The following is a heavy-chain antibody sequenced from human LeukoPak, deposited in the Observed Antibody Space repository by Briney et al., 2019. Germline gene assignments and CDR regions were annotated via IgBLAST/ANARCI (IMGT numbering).Heavy chain of an antibody. CDR2: INAYNGNT. J-gene: IGHJ6*03. CDR1: GYTFSTNG. Sequence: ASVKVSCKASGYTFSTNGISWVRQASGQGLELMGWINAYNGNTKYAQKVQGRVNMTTDTSTSTAYMELRSLRFDDTAVYYCARDPRWFGEGISNFYYYMDVWGKGTTVIISS. V-gene: IGHV1-18*01. CDR3: ARDPRWFGEGISNFYYYMDV. D-gene: IGHD3-10*01.